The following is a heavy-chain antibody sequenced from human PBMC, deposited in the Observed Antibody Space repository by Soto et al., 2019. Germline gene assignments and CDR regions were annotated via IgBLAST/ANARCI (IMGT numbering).Heavy chain of an antibody. CDR2: ISWNSGSI. CDR3: AKAWSDYYDSSGYGHAFDI. D-gene: IGHD3-22*01. Sequence: GGSLRLSCAASGFTFDDYAMHWVRQAPGKGLEWVPGISWNSGSIGYADSVKGRFTISRDNAKNSLYLQMNSLRAEDTALYYCAKAWSDYYDSSGYGHAFDIWGQGTMVTVSS. CDR1: GFTFDDYA. J-gene: IGHJ3*02. V-gene: IGHV3-9*01.